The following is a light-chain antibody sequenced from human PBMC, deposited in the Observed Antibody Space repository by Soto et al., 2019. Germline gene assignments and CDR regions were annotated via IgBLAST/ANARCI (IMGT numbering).Light chain of an antibody. CDR1: QSVSSN. CDR2: GAS. V-gene: IGKV3-15*01. CDR3: QQYNNPVT. J-gene: IGKJ1*01. Sequence: EIVMTQSPATLSVSPGERATLSCRASQSVSSNLAWYQQKPGQAPRLLIYGASTRATGIPARFSGSGSGTELTLTISSLQSEDFAVYYCQQYNNPVTFGQGTKVDIK.